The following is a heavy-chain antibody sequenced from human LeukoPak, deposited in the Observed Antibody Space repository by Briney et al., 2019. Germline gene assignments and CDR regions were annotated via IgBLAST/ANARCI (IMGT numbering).Heavy chain of an antibody. D-gene: IGHD3-22*01. CDR1: GFSFSSYW. Sequence: GGSLRLSCAASGFSFSSYWMSWVRQAPGKGLEWVANTKQDGSEKYYVDSVKGRFTISRDNAKNSLYLQMNTLRAEDTAVYYCARGGSGSGYHYYYYYMDVWGEGTTVTISS. J-gene: IGHJ6*03. V-gene: IGHV3-7*01. CDR3: ARGGSGSGYHYYYYYMDV. CDR2: TKQDGSEK.